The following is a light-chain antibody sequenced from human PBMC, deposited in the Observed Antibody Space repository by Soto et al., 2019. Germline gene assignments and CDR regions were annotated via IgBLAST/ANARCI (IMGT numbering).Light chain of an antibody. Sequence: QSALTQPASVSGSPGQSIAFSCTGTSSDIGDYNYVSWYQQLPGKAPKLMIYDVSNRPSGVSDRFSGSVSSNTASLTISGLQPEDEADYYCSSYAGSTTVLFGGGTKLTVL. CDR3: SSYAGSTTVL. CDR1: SSDIGDYNY. V-gene: IGLV2-14*01. CDR2: DVS. J-gene: IGLJ2*01.